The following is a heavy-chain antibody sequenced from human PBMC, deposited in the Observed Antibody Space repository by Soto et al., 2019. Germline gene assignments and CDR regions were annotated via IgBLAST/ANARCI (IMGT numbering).Heavy chain of an antibody. CDR2: IWYDGSNK. D-gene: IGHD4-17*01. V-gene: IGHV3-33*01. CDR3: ARGKEAVTRKSRDSSFDY. J-gene: IGHJ4*02. Sequence: GGSLRLSCVASGFTFSSYDMHWVRQAPGKGLEWVALIWYDGSNKYYADSVKGRFTISRDNSKNTLYLQMNSLRAEDTAVYYCARGKEAVTRKSRDSSFDYWGQGTLVTVSS. CDR1: GFTFSSYD.